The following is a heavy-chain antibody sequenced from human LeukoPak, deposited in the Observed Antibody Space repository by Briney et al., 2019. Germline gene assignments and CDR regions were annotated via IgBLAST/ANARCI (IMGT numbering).Heavy chain of an antibody. Sequence: SETLSLTCAVYGGSFSGYYWSWIRQPPGKGLEWIGEINHSGSTNYNPSLKSRVTISVDTSKNQFSLKLSSVTAADAAVYYCAKDGADIVVVYHMDVWGKGTTVTVSS. CDR3: AKDGADIVVVYHMDV. J-gene: IGHJ6*03. CDR1: GGSFSGYY. D-gene: IGHD2-2*01. CDR2: INHSGST. V-gene: IGHV4-34*01.